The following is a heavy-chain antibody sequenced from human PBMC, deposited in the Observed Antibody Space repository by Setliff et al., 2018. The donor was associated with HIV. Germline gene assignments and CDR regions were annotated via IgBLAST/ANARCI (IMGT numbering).Heavy chain of an antibody. J-gene: IGHJ6*02. CDR2: IYHSGSS. Sequence: LSLTCTVSSGSISTYYWSWIRQPPGKGLEWIGYIYHSGSSNSNPSLKSRVTISGDTSKNQLSLKLSSVTAADTAVYYCARAQTDYYGMDVWGQGTTVTVSS. V-gene: IGHV4-59*01. CDR3: ARAQTDYYGMDV. CDR1: SGSISTYY.